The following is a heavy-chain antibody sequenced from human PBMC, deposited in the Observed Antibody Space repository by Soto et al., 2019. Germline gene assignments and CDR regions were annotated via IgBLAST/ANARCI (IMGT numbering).Heavy chain of an antibody. J-gene: IGHJ4*02. CDR2: IYYSGST. V-gene: IGHV4-59*01. D-gene: IGHD6-13*01. Sequence: SETLSLTCTVSGGSISSYYWSWIRQPPGKGLEWIGYIYYSGSTNCNPSLKSRVTISVDTSKNQFSLKLSSVTAADTAVYYCARANAAAKRAFDYWGQGTLVTVSS. CDR1: GGSISSYY. CDR3: ARANAAAKRAFDY.